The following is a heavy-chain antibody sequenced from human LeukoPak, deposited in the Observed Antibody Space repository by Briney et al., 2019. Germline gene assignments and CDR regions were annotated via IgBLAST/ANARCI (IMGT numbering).Heavy chain of an antibody. Sequence: GGSLRLSCAASGFTFTSYWMTWFRQAPGKGPEWVASIKLDVSEKYYVGSVKGRFTISRDNANNSLYLQMNSLRAEDTAVYFCARYGGSFHAFDIWGQGTMVTVSS. CDR1: GFTFTSYW. CDR2: IKLDVSEK. CDR3: ARYGGSFHAFDI. V-gene: IGHV3-7*05. D-gene: IGHD1-26*01. J-gene: IGHJ3*02.